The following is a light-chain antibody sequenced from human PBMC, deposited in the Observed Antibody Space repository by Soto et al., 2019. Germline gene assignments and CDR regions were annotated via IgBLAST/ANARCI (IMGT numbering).Light chain of an antibody. CDR2: DVS. J-gene: IGLJ3*02. CDR3: SSYTSSSTPWV. V-gene: IGLV2-14*01. CDR1: SSDVGGYNY. Sequence: VLTQPASVSGSPGQSITISCTGTSSDVGGYNYVSWYQQHPGKAPKLMIYDVSNRPSGVSNRFSGSKSGNTASLTISGLQAEDEADYYCSSYTSSSTPWVFGGGTKVTVL.